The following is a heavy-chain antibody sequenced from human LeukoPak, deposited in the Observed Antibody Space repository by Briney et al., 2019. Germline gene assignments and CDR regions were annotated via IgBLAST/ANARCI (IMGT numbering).Heavy chain of an antibody. Sequence: GASVKVSCKASGYTFINYDIMRVRQATGQGLEWMGWMNSNSGNTGYAQKFQGRVTMTRDTSMSTAYMELSSLRFEDTAVYYCTRGRGGTIVRGYMDYWGQGTLVTVSS. D-gene: IGHD3-10*01. CDR3: TRGRGGTIVRGYMDY. V-gene: IGHV1-8*01. CDR2: MNSNSGNT. J-gene: IGHJ4*02. CDR1: GYTFINYD.